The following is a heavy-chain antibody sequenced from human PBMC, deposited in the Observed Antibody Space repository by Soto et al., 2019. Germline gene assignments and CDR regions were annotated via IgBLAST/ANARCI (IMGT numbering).Heavy chain of an antibody. V-gene: IGHV5-51*01. CDR2: IYPGDSDT. CDR1: GYSFTSYW. CDR3: ASPAGASYSGSSYYYYGMDV. Sequence: PGESLKISCKGSGYSFTSYWIGWVRQMPGKGLEWVGIIYPGDSDTRYSPSFQGQVTISADKSISTAYLQWSSLKASDTAMYYCASPAGASYSGSSYYYYGMDVWGQGTTVTVSS. J-gene: IGHJ6*02. D-gene: IGHD1-26*01.